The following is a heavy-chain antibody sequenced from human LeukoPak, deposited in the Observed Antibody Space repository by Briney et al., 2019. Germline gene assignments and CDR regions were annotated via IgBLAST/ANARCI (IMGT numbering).Heavy chain of an antibody. V-gene: IGHV3-53*01. J-gene: IGHJ4*02. CDR2: LYIGGNT. CDR1: GLTVNNNY. CDR3: ARNGYSSSWYRN. Sequence: GVSLRLSCAASGLTVNNNYMNWVRQAPGKGLEWVSALYIGGNTYYADSVRGRFTISRDNSKNTLYLQMNSLRAEDTAVYYCARNGYSSSWYRNWGQGTLVTVSS. D-gene: IGHD6-13*01.